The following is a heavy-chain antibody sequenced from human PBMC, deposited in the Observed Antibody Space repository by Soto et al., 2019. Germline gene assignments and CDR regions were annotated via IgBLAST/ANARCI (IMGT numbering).Heavy chain of an antibody. CDR1: GGSISRYY. J-gene: IGHJ5*02. D-gene: IGHD2-2*02. V-gene: IGHV4-59*01. CDR2: IYYSGST. CDR3: AREGYCSSTSCYNEFDP. Sequence: SETLSLTCTVSGGSISRYYWSWIRQPPGKGLEWIGYIYYSGSTNYNPSLKSRVTISVDTSKNQFSLKLSSVTAADTAVYYCAREGYCSSTSCYNEFDPWGQGTLVTVSS.